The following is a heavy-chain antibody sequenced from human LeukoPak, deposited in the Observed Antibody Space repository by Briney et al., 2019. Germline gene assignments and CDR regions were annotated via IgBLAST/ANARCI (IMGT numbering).Heavy chain of an antibody. CDR1: GGSISNYY. CDR3: ARGLGGIAAAASRSFDY. D-gene: IGHD6-13*01. CDR2: FYSSGST. J-gene: IGHJ4*02. Sequence: SETLSLTCAVSGGSISNYYWNWIRQPAGKGLEWIGRFYSSGSTNYNPSLKSRVTISVDTSKNQFSLKLSSVTAADTAVYYCARGLGGIAAAASRSFDYWGQGTLVTVSS. V-gene: IGHV4-4*07.